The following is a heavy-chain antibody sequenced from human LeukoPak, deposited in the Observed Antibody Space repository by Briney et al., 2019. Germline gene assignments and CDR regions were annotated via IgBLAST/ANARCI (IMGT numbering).Heavy chain of an antibody. D-gene: IGHD2-15*01. J-gene: IGHJ4*02. CDR2: ISDFNGLT. CDR3: ARGLGYCSGGTCPNDY. CDR1: GYTLTDFG. Sequence: RASVKVFCKTSGYTLTDFGLSWVRQAPGQGLEWMGWISDFNGLTKYAQKLQDRVTMTTDASTSTAYMELRSLTSDDTAIYYCARGLGYCSGGTCPNDYWGQGTLVTVSS. V-gene: IGHV1-18*01.